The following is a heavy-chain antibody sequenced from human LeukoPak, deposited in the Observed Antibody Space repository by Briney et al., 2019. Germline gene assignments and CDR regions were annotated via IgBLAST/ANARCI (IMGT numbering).Heavy chain of an antibody. V-gene: IGHV4-34*01. D-gene: IGHD6-13*01. J-gene: IGHJ5*02. CDR2: INHSGST. Sequence: PSETLSLTCAVYGGSFSGYYWSWIRQPPGKGLEWIGEINHSGSTNYNPSLKSRVTISVDTSKNQFSLKLSSVTAADTAVYYCARGGNRLQLVRNNWFDPWGQGTLVTVSS. CDR3: ARGGNRLQLVRNNWFDP. CDR1: GGSFSGYY.